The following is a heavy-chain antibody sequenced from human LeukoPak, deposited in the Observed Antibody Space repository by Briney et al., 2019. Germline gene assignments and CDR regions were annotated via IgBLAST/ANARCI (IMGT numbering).Heavy chain of an antibody. CDR2: IYYSGRT. CDR1: GGSISSFY. V-gene: IGHV4-59*01. Sequence: SETLSLTCTVSGGSISSFYWNWIRLPPGKGLELIGYIYYSGRTNYNPSLKSRVTISVDTSKNQFSLKLSSVTAADTAVYYCARDRWSCSGGSCYSGYWFDPWGQGTLVTVSS. J-gene: IGHJ5*02. CDR3: ARDRWSCSGGSCYSGYWFDP. D-gene: IGHD2-15*01.